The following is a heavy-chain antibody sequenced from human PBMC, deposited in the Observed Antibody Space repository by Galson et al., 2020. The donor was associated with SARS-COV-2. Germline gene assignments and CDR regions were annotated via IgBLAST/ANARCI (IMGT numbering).Heavy chain of an antibody. D-gene: IGHD2-15*01. CDR3: ARGSPLVAYYGMDV. J-gene: IGHJ6*02. V-gene: IGHV4-31*03. CDR1: GGSISSGGYY. Sequence: SETLSLTCTVSGGSISSGGYYWSWIRQHPGKGLEWIGYIYYSGSTYYNPSLKSRVTISVDTSKNQFSLKLSSVTAADTAVYYCARGSPLVAYYGMDVWGQGTTVTVSS. CDR2: IYYSGST.